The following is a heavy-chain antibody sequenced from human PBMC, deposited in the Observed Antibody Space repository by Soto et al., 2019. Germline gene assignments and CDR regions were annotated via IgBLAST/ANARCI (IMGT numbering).Heavy chain of an antibody. V-gene: IGHV3-74*01. Sequence: GGSLRLSCAASGFTFSSYWMHWVRQAPGKGLVWVSRINSDGSSTSYADTVKGRFTISRDNAKNTLYLQMNSLRAEDTAVYYCARDQSSGCHGCPNWFDPWGQGTLVTVSS. D-gene: IGHD6-19*01. J-gene: IGHJ5*02. CDR3: ARDQSSGCHGCPNWFDP. CDR2: INSDGSST. CDR1: GFTFSSYW.